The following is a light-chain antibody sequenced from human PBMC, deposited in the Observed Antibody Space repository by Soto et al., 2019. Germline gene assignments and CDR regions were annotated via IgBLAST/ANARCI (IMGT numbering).Light chain of an antibody. J-gene: IGKJ1*01. CDR1: QSLLHSNGYNY. CDR3: MQALQSPPWT. CDR2: LGS. Sequence: DIVMTQSPLSLPVTPGEPASISCRSSQSLLHSNGYNYLDWYLQKPGQSPQLLIYLGSTRASGVPDRLSGGGSGSDFTLKISRVEAEDVGVYYCMQALQSPPWTFGQGTKVEIK. V-gene: IGKV2-28*01.